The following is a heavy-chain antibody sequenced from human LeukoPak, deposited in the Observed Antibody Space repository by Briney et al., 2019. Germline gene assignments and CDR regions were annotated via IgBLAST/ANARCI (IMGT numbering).Heavy chain of an antibody. J-gene: IGHJ5*02. D-gene: IGHD2-21*02. CDR3: ARAVVTIGDWFDP. CDR1: GFTFSSYS. V-gene: IGHV3-48*01. CDR2: ISSSSSTI. Sequence: GGSLRLSCAASGFTFSSYSMNWVRQAPGKGLEWVSYISSSSSTIYYADSVKGRFTISRDNAKNSLYLQMNSLRAEDTAVYYCARAVVTIGDWFDPWGQGTLVTVSS.